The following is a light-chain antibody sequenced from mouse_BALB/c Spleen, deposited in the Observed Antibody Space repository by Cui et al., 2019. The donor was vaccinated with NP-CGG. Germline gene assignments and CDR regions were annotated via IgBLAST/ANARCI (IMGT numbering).Light chain of an antibody. J-gene: IGLJ1*01. Sequence: QAVVTQESALTTLPGETVTLSCRSSTGAVTTSNYANWVQEKPDHFFTGLIGSTNNRAPGVPARFSGSLIGDKAALTITGAQTEDEAIYFCALWYSNQWVFGGGTKLTVL. CDR1: TGAVTTSNY. CDR3: ALWYSNQWV. V-gene: IGLV1*01. CDR2: STN.